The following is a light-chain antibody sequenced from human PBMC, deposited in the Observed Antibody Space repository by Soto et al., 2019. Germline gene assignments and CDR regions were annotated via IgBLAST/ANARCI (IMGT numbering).Light chain of an antibody. CDR3: QQYNTYPWT. V-gene: IGKV1-5*01. CDR1: QSISEF. J-gene: IGKJ1*01. CDR2: DAF. Sequence: GDTVIITCRANQSISEFLAWYQQKPGKAPKLLIYDAFGLEKGVPSRFGGSGSGTEFTLTINSLQPDDLGTYYCQQYNTYPWTFGQGTKVDFK.